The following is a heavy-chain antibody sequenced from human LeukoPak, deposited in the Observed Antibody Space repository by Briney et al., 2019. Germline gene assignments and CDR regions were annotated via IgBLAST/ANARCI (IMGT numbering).Heavy chain of an antibody. D-gene: IGHD6-19*01. V-gene: IGHV3-48*03. CDR1: GFTFSSYE. CDR3: ASPLAPYSSGWPGNY. Sequence: GGSLRLSCAASGFTFSSYEMNWVRQAPGKGLEWVSYISSSGSTIYYADSVKGRLTISRDNAKNSLYLQMNSLRAEDTAVYYCASPLAPYSSGWPGNYWGQGTLVTVSS. CDR2: ISSSGSTI. J-gene: IGHJ4*02.